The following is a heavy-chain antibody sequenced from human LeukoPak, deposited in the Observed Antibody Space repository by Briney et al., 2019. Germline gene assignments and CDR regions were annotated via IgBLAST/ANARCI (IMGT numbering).Heavy chain of an antibody. CDR3: VRADGRDGYRGIVDY. D-gene: IGHD5-24*01. V-gene: IGHV4-34*01. CDR1: GVSLSGYI. J-gene: IGHJ4*02. CDR2: INHSGST. Sequence: SETLSLTCAVYGVSLSGYIWSWIRQPPGKGVEWSGEINHSGSTDYNPCLKSRVTMSVDTSRNQFSLKLNSVTAADAAVYYCVRADGRDGYRGIVDYWGQGTLVTVSA.